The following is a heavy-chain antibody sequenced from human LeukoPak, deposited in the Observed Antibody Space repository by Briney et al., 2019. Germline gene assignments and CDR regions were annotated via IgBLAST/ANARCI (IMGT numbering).Heavy chain of an antibody. V-gene: IGHV1-18*01. D-gene: IGHD6-13*01. CDR3: ARDQVGIAAAVPIDY. CDR1: GYTFTSWG. J-gene: IGHJ4*02. CDR2: ISAYNGNT. Sequence: SESVLCTASGYTFTSWGISWVRQAPGQGIEWMGWISAYNGNTNYAQKLQGRVTMTTDTSTSTAYMELRSLRSDGTAVYYCARDQVGIAAAVPIDYWGQGTLVTVSS.